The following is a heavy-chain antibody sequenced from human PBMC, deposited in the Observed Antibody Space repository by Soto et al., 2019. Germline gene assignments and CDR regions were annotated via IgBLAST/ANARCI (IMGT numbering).Heavy chain of an antibody. V-gene: IGHV3-11*01. CDR3: ARVDKSLSRYYYYYMDV. D-gene: IGHD3-10*01. CDR2: ISSSGSTI. Sequence: GGSLRLSCAASGFTFSDYYMSWIRQAPGKGLEWVSYISSSGSTIYYADSVKGRFTISRDNAKNSLYLQMNSLRAEDTAVYYCARVDKSLSRYYYYYMDVWGKGTTVTVSS. J-gene: IGHJ6*03. CDR1: GFTFSDYY.